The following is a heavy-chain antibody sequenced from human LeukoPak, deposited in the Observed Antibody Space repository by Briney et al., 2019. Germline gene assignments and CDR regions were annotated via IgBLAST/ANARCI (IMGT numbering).Heavy chain of an antibody. CDR1: GFTFSSYA. D-gene: IGHD2-2*01. J-gene: IGHJ6*02. V-gene: IGHV3-48*02. CDR2: ISTSGSTI. Sequence: GSLRLSCAASGFTFSSYAMSWVRQAPGKGLEWVSYISTSGSTIYYADSVEGRFTISRDNAKNSLYLQMNSLRDEDTALYYCARDLVVVPVTMRNYYYGLDVWGQGTTVTVS. CDR3: ARDLVVVPVTMRNYYYGLDV.